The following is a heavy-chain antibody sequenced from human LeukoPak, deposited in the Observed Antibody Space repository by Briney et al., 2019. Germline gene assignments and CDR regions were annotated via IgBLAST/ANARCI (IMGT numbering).Heavy chain of an antibody. CDR3: AKDPSLDSGSYYLYYFDY. J-gene: IGHJ4*02. V-gene: IGHV3-23*01. Sequence: GGSLRLSCAASGFTFSSYAMSWVRQAPGKGLEWVSAICGSGGSTYYADSVKGRFTISRDNSRNTLYLQMNSLRAEDTAVYYCAKDPSLDSGSYYLYYFDYWGQGTLVTVSS. D-gene: IGHD3-10*01. CDR2: ICGSGGST. CDR1: GFTFSSYA.